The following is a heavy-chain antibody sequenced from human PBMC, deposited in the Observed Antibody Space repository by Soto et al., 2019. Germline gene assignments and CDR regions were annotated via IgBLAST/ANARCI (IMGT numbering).Heavy chain of an antibody. CDR2: IYYSGST. V-gene: IGHV4-30-4*08. D-gene: IGHD3-22*01. Sequence: SETLSLTCTVSGGSISSGGYYWSWIRQHPGKGLEWIGYIYYSGSTYYNPSLKSRVTISVDTSKNQFSLKLSSVTAADTAVYYCARGRGYYYDSSGYYFDQWGQGALVTVSS. CDR3: ARGRGYYYDSSGYYFDQ. J-gene: IGHJ4*02. CDR1: GGSISSGGYY.